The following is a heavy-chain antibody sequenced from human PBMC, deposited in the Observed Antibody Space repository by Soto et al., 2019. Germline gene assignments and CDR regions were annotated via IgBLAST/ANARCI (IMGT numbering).Heavy chain of an antibody. CDR2: IAPHRDGT. CDR3: ARGPYGDNAFDI. D-gene: IGHD4-17*01. J-gene: IGHJ3*02. Sequence: ASVKVSCKASGYSFTAYYMHWIRQAPGQGLEWMGWIAPHRDGTEFAQKFQGRITLTGDTSTSTAYMELKGLTSADTAVYFCARGPYGDNAFDIWGQGTVVTVSS. CDR1: GYSFTAYY. V-gene: IGHV1-2*02.